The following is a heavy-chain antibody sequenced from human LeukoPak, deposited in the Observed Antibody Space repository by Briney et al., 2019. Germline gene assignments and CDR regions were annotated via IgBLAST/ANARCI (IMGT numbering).Heavy chain of an antibody. D-gene: IGHD2-15*01. CDR2: VTRDGSGT. V-gene: IGHV3-7*01. CDR3: VTECWYRFDY. CDR1: GFNFLDYN. J-gene: IGHJ4*02. Sequence: GGSLRLSCITSGFNFLDYNMAWVRQAPGKGLEWLATVTRDGSGTEYIDSVRGRFTISRDNAENSVYLQMNSLRAEDTAVYFCVTECWYRFDYWGQGLLLTVSS.